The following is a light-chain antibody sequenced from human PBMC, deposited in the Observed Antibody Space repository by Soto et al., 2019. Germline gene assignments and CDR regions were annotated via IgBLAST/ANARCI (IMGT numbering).Light chain of an antibody. Sequence: QSARTQPASVSGSPGQSITISCTGTSSDVGGYNYVSWYQQHTGKAPKLMIYDVSNRPSGVSNRFSGSKSGNTASLTISGLQAEDEDDYYCSSYTSSSTRVFGGGTKVTVL. CDR3: SSYTSSSTRV. CDR2: DVS. CDR1: SSDVGGYNY. J-gene: IGLJ2*01. V-gene: IGLV2-14*01.